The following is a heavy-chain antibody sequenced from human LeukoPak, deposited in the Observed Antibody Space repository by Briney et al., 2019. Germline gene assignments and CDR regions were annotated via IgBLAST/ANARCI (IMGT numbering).Heavy chain of an antibody. V-gene: IGHV3-53*01. CDR1: GFTVSSNY. CDR2: IYSGGST. CDR3: ARVSRHTLDY. Sequence: PGGSLRLSCAASGFTVSSNYMSWVRQAPGKGLEWVSVIYSGGSTYYADSVKGRFTISRDNSKNTLYLQMNSLRAEDTAVYYRARVSRHTLDYWGQGTLVTVSS. J-gene: IGHJ4*02. D-gene: IGHD2-15*01.